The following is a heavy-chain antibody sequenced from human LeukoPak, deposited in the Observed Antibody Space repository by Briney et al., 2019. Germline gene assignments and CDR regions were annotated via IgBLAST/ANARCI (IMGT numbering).Heavy chain of an antibody. CDR2: IYHSGST. CDR1: GGSISSSNW. J-gene: IGHJ4*02. D-gene: IGHD6-13*01. CDR3: ARHWVGSSGGYFDY. V-gene: IGHV4-4*02. Sequence: SGTLSLTCAVSGGSISSSNWWSWVRQPPGKGLEWIGEIYHSGSTNYNPSLKSRVTTSVDTSKNQFSLKLSSVTAADTAVYYCARHWVGSSGGYFDYWGQGTLVTVSS.